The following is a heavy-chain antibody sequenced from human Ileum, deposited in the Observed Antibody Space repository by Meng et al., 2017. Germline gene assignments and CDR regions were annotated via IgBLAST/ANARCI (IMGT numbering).Heavy chain of an antibody. CDR2: IVPYASAI. V-gene: IGHV3-30*04. J-gene: IGHJ5*02. CDR1: SFSCHC. Sequence: SFSCHCMHWVSMRRRRGLGWVAVIVPYASAIYCLDSVKVSFIISRDNSKNTLLLQMNSLRTEEAAVYYCAREPGHRGWLDPWGQGTLVTVSS. CDR3: AREPGHRGWLDP. D-gene: IGHD3-10*01.